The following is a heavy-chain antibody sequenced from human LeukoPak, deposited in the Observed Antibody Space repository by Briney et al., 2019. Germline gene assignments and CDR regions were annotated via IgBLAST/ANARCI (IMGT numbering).Heavy chain of an antibody. CDR1: GGSFSGYY. Sequence: PSETLSLTCAVYGGSFSGYYWSWIRQPPGKGLEWIGEINHSGSTNYNPSLKSRVTISVDTSKNQFSLKLSSVTAADTAVYYCARGLHYDYYGSGSEDPWGQGTLVTVSS. V-gene: IGHV4-34*01. J-gene: IGHJ5*02. CDR3: ARGLHYDYYGSGSEDP. CDR2: INHSGST. D-gene: IGHD3-10*01.